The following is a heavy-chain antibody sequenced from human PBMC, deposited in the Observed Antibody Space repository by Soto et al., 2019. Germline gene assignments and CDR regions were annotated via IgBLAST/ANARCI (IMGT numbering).Heavy chain of an antibody. CDR1: GFTFSSYA. D-gene: IGHD6-6*01. Sequence: GGSLRLSCAASGFTFSSYAMSWVRQAPGKGLEWVSHITNSGSTKYYADSVKGRFTISRDNAKNSLFLQMNSLRAEDTAVYYCARTLAARFAYWGQGTPVTVSS. CDR2: ITNSGSTK. V-gene: IGHV3-48*04. CDR3: ARTLAARFAY. J-gene: IGHJ4*02.